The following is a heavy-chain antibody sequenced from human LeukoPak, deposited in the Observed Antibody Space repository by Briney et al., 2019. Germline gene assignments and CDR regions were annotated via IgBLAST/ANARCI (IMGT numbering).Heavy chain of an antibody. D-gene: IGHD3-10*01. CDR1: GYSFTTYW. CDR3: ARQDHGSYDY. V-gene: IGHV5-51*01. J-gene: IGHJ4*02. CDR2: IYPGDSDT. Sequence: GGSLKISCKGSGYSFTTYWVVWVRQMPGKGLEWMGIIYPGDSDTRYSPSFQGQVTISADRSINTAYLQWTSLTASDTAMYYCARQDHGSYDYWGQGTLVTVSS.